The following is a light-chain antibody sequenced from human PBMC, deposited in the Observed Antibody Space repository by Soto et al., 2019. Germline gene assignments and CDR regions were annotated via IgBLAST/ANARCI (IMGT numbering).Light chain of an antibody. V-gene: IGKV1-6*01. CDR1: QAIRNG. J-gene: IGKJ2*03. CDR3: LHDALFPYS. CDR2: GIT. Sequence: AIQMTQSPSSLSASVGDTVTFTCRASQAIRNGLGWFQQRPGNPPKLLIYGITILQAGAPSRFSGSGSGTDFTLTSSGLQPEDFATYYCLHDALFPYSFGQGTRLEI.